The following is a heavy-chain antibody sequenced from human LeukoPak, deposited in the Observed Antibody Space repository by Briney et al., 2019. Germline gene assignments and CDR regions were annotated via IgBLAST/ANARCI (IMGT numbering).Heavy chain of an antibody. CDR2: INNDGSGT. V-gene: IGHV3-74*01. J-gene: IGHJ5*02. Sequence: GGSLRLSCAASGFTFSSYWMHWVRQAPGKGPVWVSRINNDGSGTTYADSVKGRFTISRDNAKNPLYLQMNSLRAEDTAVYYCARDPNDILTGWFDPWGQGTLVTVSS. D-gene: IGHD3-9*01. CDR3: ARDPNDILTGWFDP. CDR1: GFTFSSYW.